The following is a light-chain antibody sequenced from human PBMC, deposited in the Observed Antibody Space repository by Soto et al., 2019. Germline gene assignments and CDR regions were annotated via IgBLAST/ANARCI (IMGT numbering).Light chain of an antibody. V-gene: IGKV3-15*01. J-gene: IGKJ1*01. CDR3: QQYNNWPGT. CDR2: GAS. CDR1: QSVSSI. Sequence: EILMTQSPATLSFSPGERATLSCRASQSVSSILAWYQQKPGKAPRLLIYGASTRASGIPARFSGSGSGTEFTLTISSLQSEDFAVYYCQQYNNWPGTFGQGTKVDIK.